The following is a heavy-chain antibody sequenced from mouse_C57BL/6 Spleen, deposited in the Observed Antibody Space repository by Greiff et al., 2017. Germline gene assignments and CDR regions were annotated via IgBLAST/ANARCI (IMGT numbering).Heavy chain of an antibody. J-gene: IGHJ3*01. V-gene: IGHV2-6*01. CDR1: GFSLTSYG. CDR2: IWGVGST. CDR3: ASGPYDGYYRWFAY. D-gene: IGHD2-3*01. Sequence: QVQLQQSGPGLVAPSQSLSITCTVSGFSLTSYGVDWVRQSPGKGLEWLGVIWGVGSTNYNSALKSRLSISKDNSKSQVFLKMNSLQTDDTAMYYCASGPYDGYYRWFAYWGQGTLVTVSA.